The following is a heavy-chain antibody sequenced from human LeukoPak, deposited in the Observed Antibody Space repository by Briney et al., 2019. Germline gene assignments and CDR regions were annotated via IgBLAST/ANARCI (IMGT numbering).Heavy chain of an antibody. CDR3: ARDNMSGWGQALDV. CDR2: INPNTGDT. D-gene: IGHD7-27*01. Sequence: ASVRVSCKTSGYIFTAYHVHWIRQAPGQGLEWMGSINPNTGDTNYAQKFQARVSMTRATSISTAYMELSRLTSDDRAVYYCARDNMSGWGQALDVWGQGTVVIVSS. V-gene: IGHV1-2*02. CDR1: GYIFTAYH. J-gene: IGHJ3*01.